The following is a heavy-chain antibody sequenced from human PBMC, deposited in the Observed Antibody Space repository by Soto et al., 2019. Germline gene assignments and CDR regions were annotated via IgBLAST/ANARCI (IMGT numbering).Heavy chain of an antibody. J-gene: IGHJ4*02. Sequence: PGGSLRLSCAASGFTFSSYSMNWVRQAPGKGLEWVSYISSSSSTIYYADSVKGRFTISRDNAKNSLYLQMNSLRDGDTAVYYCARDRTYYYDSSGYYPPDYWGQGTLVTVSS. D-gene: IGHD3-22*01. CDR2: ISSSSSTI. CDR3: ARDRTYYYDSSGYYPPDY. CDR1: GFTFSSYS. V-gene: IGHV3-48*02.